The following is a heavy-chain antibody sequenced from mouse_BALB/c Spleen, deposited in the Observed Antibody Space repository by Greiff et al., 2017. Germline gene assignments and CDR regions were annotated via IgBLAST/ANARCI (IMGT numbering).Heavy chain of an antibody. D-gene: IGHD1-1*01. CDR2: ISYSGRT. CDR1: GYSITSYYA. Sequence: EVQLVESGPGLVKPSQSLSLTCTVTGYSITSYYAWNWIRQFPGNIQEWRGYISYSGRTSYNPTLKSRITITRDTSKNQFFLQLNSVTTEDTATYYCASLLQGFAYWGQGTLVTVSA. CDR3: ASLLQGFAY. J-gene: IGHJ3*01. V-gene: IGHV3-2*02.